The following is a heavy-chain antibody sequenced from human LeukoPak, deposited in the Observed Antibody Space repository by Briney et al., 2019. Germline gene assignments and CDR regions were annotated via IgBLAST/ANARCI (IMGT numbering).Heavy chain of an antibody. CDR1: GSIFTSYW. Sequence: GASLQISCEGSGSIFTSYWISWVRQLPGKGLEWMGRIDPSDSYTNYSPSFQGHVTISADKSISTAYLQWSSLKASDTAMYYCARHYYGSGSYEDFDYWGQGTLVTVSS. CDR2: IDPSDSYT. J-gene: IGHJ4*02. V-gene: IGHV5-10-1*01. D-gene: IGHD3-10*01. CDR3: ARHYYGSGSYEDFDY.